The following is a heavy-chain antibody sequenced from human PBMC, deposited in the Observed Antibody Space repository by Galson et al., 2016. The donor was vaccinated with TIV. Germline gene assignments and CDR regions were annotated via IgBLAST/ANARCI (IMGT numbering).Heavy chain of an antibody. V-gene: IGHV3-74*01. Sequence: SLRLSCAASGFTFSTYWMHWVRQVPGKGLVWLSEINGDGTETAYADSVRGRFTISRDNAKNTLYLQMNSLRVDDTAVYFCASDLDSWGQGTPVIVSS. CDR2: INGDGTET. J-gene: IGHJ5*02. CDR3: ASDLDS. CDR1: GFTFSTYW.